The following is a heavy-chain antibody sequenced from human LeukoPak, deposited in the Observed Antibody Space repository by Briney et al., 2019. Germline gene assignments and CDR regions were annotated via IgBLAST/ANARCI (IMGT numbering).Heavy chain of an antibody. CDR1: GFTFSSYW. CDR2: IKQDGSGK. D-gene: IGHD3-9*01. CDR3: ARDGPVLRYLRANDY. J-gene: IGHJ4*02. Sequence: GGSLRLSCAASGFTFSSYWMSWVRQAPGKGLEWGDNIKQDGSGKYYVDSVKGRFTISRDNAKNSLYLQMNSLRAEDTAVYYCARDGPVLRYLRANDYWGQGTLVTVSS. V-gene: IGHV3-7*01.